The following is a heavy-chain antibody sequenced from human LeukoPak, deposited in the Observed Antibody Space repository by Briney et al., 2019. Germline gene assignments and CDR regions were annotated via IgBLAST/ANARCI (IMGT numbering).Heavy chain of an antibody. D-gene: IGHD3-16*01. J-gene: IGHJ5*02. CDR3: AHKAWGYNWFDP. V-gene: IGHV2-5*01. CDR1: GFSLTTSGTGVG. CDR2: IYWNDDK. Sequence: SGPTLVKPTQTLTLTCTFSGFSLTTSGTGVGVGWIRQPPGKALEWLAFIYWNDDKRYSPSLRGRLTITKDTSKNQVVLTVTNMDPVDTATYYCAHKAWGYNWFDPWGQGTLVTVSS.